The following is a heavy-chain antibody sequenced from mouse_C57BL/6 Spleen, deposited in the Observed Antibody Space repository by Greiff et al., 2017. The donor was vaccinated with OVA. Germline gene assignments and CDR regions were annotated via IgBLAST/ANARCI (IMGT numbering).Heavy chain of an antibody. CDR1: GFTFSNYW. J-gene: IGHJ2*01. CDR3: TGEGYFDY. Sequence: EVKLMESGGGLVQPGGSMKLSCVASGFTFSNYWMNWVRQSPEKGLEWVAQIRLKSDNYATHYAVSVKGRFTISRDESKSGVYLQMNNLRAEDTGIYYCTGEGYFDYWGQGTTLTVSS. CDR2: IRLKSDNYAT. V-gene: IGHV6-3*01.